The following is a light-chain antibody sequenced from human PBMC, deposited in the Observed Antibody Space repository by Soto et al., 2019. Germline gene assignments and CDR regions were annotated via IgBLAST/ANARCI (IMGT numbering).Light chain of an antibody. CDR3: HYHGSSPIT. V-gene: IGKV2-28*01. Sequence: DIVMTQSPLSLPVTPGEPASISCRSSQSLLHSNGYNYLDWYLQKPGQSPQLLIYLGSNRASGVPDRFSGSGSGTDFTLTISRLEPEDFALFYCHYHGSSPITFGQGTRLEIK. J-gene: IGKJ5*01. CDR2: LGS. CDR1: QSLLHSNGYNY.